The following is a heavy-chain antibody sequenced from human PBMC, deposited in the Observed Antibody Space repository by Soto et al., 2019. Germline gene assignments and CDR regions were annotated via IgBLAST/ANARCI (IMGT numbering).Heavy chain of an antibody. J-gene: IGHJ2*01. Sequence: QVQLVQSGAEVKKPGASVKVSCKASGYTFTNYAMHWVRQAPGQRLEWMGWINAGNGHTKYSQKFQGRVTITRDTSASTAYMELSSLRSEDTAVYYCARGGSLYWYFDLWGRGTLVTVSS. CDR3: ARGGSLYWYFDL. CDR1: GYTFTNYA. V-gene: IGHV1-3*01. D-gene: IGHD1-26*01. CDR2: INAGNGHT.